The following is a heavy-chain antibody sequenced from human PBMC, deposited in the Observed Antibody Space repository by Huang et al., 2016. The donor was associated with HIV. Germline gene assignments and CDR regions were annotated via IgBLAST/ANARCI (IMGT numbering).Heavy chain of an antibody. CDR1: GFTFNSYT. Sequence: EVQLLESGGGLVQPGGSLRLSCAASGFTFNSYTMSWVRRAPGKGLEWVSGVSGSGGSTYYTDSVKGRFTISRDNSKNTLYLQVTSLRAEDTAMYYCAKSMRGRYPSQDLWGQGTAVTVSS. V-gene: IGHV3-23*01. CDR3: AKSMRGRYPSQDL. J-gene: IGHJ5*02. D-gene: IGHD3-9*01. CDR2: VSGSGGST.